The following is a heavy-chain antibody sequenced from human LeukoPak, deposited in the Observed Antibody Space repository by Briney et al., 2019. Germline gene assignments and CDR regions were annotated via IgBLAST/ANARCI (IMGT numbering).Heavy chain of an antibody. J-gene: IGHJ4*02. CDR3: ATRMVYAVGFDY. Sequence: ASVKVSCKASGYTFTGYYMHWVRQAPGQGLGWMGWINPNSGGTNYAQKFQGRVTMTRDTSISTAYMELSRLRSDDTAVYYCATRMVYAVGFDYWGQGTLVTVSS. V-gene: IGHV1-2*02. D-gene: IGHD2-8*01. CDR2: INPNSGGT. CDR1: GYTFTGYY.